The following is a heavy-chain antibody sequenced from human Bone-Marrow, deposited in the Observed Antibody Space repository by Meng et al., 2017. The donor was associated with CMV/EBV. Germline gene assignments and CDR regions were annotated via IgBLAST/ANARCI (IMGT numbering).Heavy chain of an antibody. D-gene: IGHD6-19*01. CDR1: RYTLTSYD. CDR2: INPNSGNT. Sequence: QVVESVVEVKTLGTSGTVSCKATRYTLTSYDVNSVRHAAGQGLELRVWINPNSGNTDYAQKFQVRVTMTRNISKSTAYMDLSSLRSEDTAVYYCATGVADFEYCGQGTLVT. CDR3: ATGVADFEY. J-gene: IGHJ4*02. V-gene: IGHV1-8*01.